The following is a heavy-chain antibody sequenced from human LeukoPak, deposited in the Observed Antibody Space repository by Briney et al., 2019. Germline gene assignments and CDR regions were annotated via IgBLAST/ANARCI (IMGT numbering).Heavy chain of an antibody. CDR3: TRVRYGGVYYFVY. CDR2: SRNRANSYTT. D-gene: IGHD4-23*01. CDR1: VFTFRHHY. V-gene: IGHV3-72*01. J-gene: IGHJ4*02. Sequence: PGVSLRVSCAASVFTFRHHYMVWVRQAPGKGLEWVGRSRNRANSYTTEYAASVKGRFTISRDNSKNSLYLQMNSLKTEDTAVYYCTRVRYGGVYYFVYWGEGALVTVSS.